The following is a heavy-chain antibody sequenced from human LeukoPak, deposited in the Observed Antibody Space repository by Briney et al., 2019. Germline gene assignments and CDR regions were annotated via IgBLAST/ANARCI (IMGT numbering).Heavy chain of an antibody. D-gene: IGHD4-17*01. CDR1: GFTFSSYA. J-gene: IGHJ6*03. V-gene: IGHV3-23*01. Sequence: PGGSLRLSCAASGFTFSSYAMSWVRQAPGKGLEWVSAISGSGGSTYYADSVKGRFTISRDNSKNTLSLQMNSLRAEDTAVYYCAKNPYGDYVLDYYYYMDVWGKGTTVTISS. CDR3: AKNPYGDYVLDYYYYMDV. CDR2: ISGSGGST.